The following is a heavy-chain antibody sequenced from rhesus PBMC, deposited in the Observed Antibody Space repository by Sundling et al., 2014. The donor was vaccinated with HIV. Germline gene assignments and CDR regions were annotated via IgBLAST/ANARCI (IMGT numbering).Heavy chain of an antibody. CDR3: ATNNWNYEAPLDF. Sequence: QLQLQESGPGLVKPSETLSLTCAVSGGSISGGYGWSWIRQPPGKGLEWIGHIFGSIGSTYYNPSLKSRVTISIDTSKNQFSLKLTSVTAADTAVYYCATNNWNYEAPLDFWGQGVVVTVSS. CDR1: GGSISGGYG. D-gene: IGHD1-26*01. V-gene: IGHV4-127*01. CDR2: IFGSIGST. J-gene: IGHJ6*01.